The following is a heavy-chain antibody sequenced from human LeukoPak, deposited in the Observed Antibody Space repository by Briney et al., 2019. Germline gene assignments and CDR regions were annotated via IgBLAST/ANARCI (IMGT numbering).Heavy chain of an antibody. V-gene: IGHV3-21*01. CDR3: ARDPGQLWLVGYFDY. CDR2: ISSSSSYI. J-gene: IGHJ4*02. Sequence: GGSLRLSCAASGFTFSSYSMNWVRQAPGKGLEWVSSISSSSSYIYYADSVKGRFTISRDNAKNSLYLQMNSLRAEDTAVYYCARDPGQLWLVGYFDYWGQGTLVTVSS. CDR1: GFTFSSYS. D-gene: IGHD5-18*01.